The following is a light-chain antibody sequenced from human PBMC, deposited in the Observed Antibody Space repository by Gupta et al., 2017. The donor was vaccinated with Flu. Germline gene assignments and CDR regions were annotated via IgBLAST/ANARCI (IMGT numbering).Light chain of an antibody. V-gene: IGKV3-20*01. CDR3: QQDGSTPVT. CDR1: QSVSSSY. Sequence: IVSTQSPGTLSLSPGERATLSCRASQSVSSSYLAWYQQKPGQAPRLLIYGASSRATGIPDRFSGSGSGTDFTLTISRLEPEDFAVYYCQQDGSTPVTFGHGTKVDIK. J-gene: IGKJ3*01. CDR2: GAS.